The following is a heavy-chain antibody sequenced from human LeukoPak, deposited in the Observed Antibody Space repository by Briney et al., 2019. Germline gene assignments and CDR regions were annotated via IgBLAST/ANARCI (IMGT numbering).Heavy chain of an antibody. CDR1: GDSVSSNSAT. D-gene: IGHD6-19*01. V-gene: IGHV6-1*01. J-gene: IGHJ4*02. Sequence: SQTLSLTCAISGDSVSSNSATWNWIRQSPSRGLEWLGRTYFRSKWFHDYALSVKSRITINPDTSKNQFSLQLNSVTPEDTAVYYCARERPVYSSGWNGNFDYWGQGTLVTVSS. CDR3: ARERPVYSSGWNGNFDY. CDR2: TYFRSKWFH.